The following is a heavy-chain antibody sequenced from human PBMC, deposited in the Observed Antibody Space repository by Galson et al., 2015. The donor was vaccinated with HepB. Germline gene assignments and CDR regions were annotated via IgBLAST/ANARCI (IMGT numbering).Heavy chain of an antibody. CDR3: ARGTSGVGGPDD. CDR1: GGSISSGGYY. Sequence: TLSLTCTVSGGSISSGGYYWNWIRQHPGKGLEWIGYIYHSGSAYYNPTLKGRLIMSVDTSKNQFSLNLISVTAADTAVYYCARGTSGVGGPDDWGQGTLVTVSS. CDR2: IYHSGSA. D-gene: IGHD2-8*01. V-gene: IGHV4-31*03. J-gene: IGHJ4*02.